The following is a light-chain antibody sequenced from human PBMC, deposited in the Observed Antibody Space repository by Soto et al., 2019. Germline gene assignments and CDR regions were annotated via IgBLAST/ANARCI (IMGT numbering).Light chain of an antibody. CDR2: DVS. V-gene: IGLV2-14*03. J-gene: IGLJ2*01. CDR1: SSDIGAYNY. CDR3: GSYTTSSTLV. Sequence: QSVLTQPASVSGSPGQSITISCTGTSSDIGAYNYVSWYQQHPGKAPKLIIYDVSDRPSEVSNRFSGSKSGNTASLTISGLQAEDEADYYCGSYTTSSTLVFGGGTKVTVL.